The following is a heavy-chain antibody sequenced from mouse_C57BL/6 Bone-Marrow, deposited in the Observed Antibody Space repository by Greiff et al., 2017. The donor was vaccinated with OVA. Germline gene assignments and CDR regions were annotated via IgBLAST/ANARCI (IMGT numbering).Heavy chain of an antibody. CDR2: INTGSGST. CDR1: GYTFTSYW. CDR3: ARAVTNYYGSSPYYYAMDY. Sequence: QVQLQQPGAELVKPGASVKMSCKASGYTFTSYWITWVKQRPGQGLEWIGDINTGSGSTNYNEKFKSKATLTVDTSSSTAYMQLSILTSEDSAVYYCARAVTNYYGSSPYYYAMDYWGQGTSVTVSS. J-gene: IGHJ4*01. D-gene: IGHD1-1*01. V-gene: IGHV1-55*01.